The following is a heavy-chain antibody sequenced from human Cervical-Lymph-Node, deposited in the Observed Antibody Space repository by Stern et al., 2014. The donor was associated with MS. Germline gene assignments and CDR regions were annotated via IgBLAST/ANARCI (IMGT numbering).Heavy chain of an antibody. J-gene: IGHJ4*02. CDR3: AREGVPPY. V-gene: IGHV3-30*04. D-gene: IGHD2-2*01. Sequence: VQLEESGGGVVQPGRSLRLSCAASGFTFSSFSMLWVRQAPGKGLEWVAVISYDVNNKYFADSVQGRFTISRDNSKNTVYLQMNSLRPEDTAVYYCAREGVPPYWGQGTLVTVSS. CDR1: GFTFSSFS. CDR2: ISYDVNNK.